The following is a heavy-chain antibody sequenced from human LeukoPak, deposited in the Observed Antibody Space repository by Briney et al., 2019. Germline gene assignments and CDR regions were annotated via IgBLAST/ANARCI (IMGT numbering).Heavy chain of an antibody. V-gene: IGHV3-64D*09. J-gene: IGHJ4*02. D-gene: IGHD4-23*01. CDR1: GLILSNYA. CDR2: IRRSGGST. Sequence: PGGSLRLSCLAPGLILSNYAMHWVRQAPGKGLEYLSAIRRSGGSTYCADSVKDRFTISRDNSKNTLYLQMSSLRTEDTAVYFCSRALNYDFSGFGFDYWGRGTLVAVSS. CDR3: SRALNYDFSGFGFDY.